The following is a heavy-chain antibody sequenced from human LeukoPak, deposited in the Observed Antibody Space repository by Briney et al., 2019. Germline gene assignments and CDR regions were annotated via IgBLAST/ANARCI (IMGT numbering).Heavy chain of an antibody. V-gene: IGHV4-4*07. CDR2: IYTSGST. D-gene: IGHD3-22*01. CDR3: AREPYYYDSSGYGLIYGMDV. J-gene: IGHJ6*02. Sequence: SETLSLTCPAPGRSISSYYWSWIRQPAGKGLDWIRRIYTSGSTNHNPSLKSRVTMSVDTSKNQFSLKLSSVTAADTAVYYCAREPYYYDSSGYGLIYGMDVWGQGTTVTVSS. CDR1: GRSISSYY.